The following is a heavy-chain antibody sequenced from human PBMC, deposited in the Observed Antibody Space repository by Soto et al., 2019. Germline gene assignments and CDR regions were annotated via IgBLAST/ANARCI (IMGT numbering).Heavy chain of an antibody. J-gene: IGHJ6*01. CDR2: INGANGNT. CDR1: GYTFTTYA. V-gene: IGHV1-3*01. D-gene: IGHD1-26*01. Sequence: ASVKVSCKASGYTFTTYATHWMRQAPGQRLEWLGSINGANGNTKYSQKFQGRVTITRDTSASTAYMEMSSLRSEDTDVYYCARAPGNYYYYAMDVWGQGTTVTVSS. CDR3: ARAPGNYYYYAMDV.